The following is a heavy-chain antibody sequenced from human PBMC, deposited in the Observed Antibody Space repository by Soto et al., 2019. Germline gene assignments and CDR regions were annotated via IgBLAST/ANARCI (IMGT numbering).Heavy chain of an antibody. CDR1: EVTFNTYA. CDR2: ISGSGGST. D-gene: IGHD2-2*01. CDR3: ARGYLGSLPFYYGMDV. J-gene: IGHJ6*02. V-gene: IGHV3-23*01. Sequence: EVQLLESGGDLLQPGGSLRLSCVASEVTFNTYAMSWVRQAPGKGLEWVSTISGSGGSTYYAASVEGRFTISRDNSKSTLYQQMNSLRAEDTAVYYCARGYLGSLPFYYGMDVWGQGTTVTVSS.